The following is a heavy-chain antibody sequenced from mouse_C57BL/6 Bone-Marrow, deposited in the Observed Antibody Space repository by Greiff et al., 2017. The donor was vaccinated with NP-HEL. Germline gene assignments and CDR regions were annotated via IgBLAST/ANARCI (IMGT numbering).Heavy chain of an antibody. CDR3: TRDNYYSNYYAMDY. CDR1: GFTFSSYA. Sequence: EVKVEESGEGLVKPGGSLKLSCAASGFTFSSYAMSWVRQTPEKRLEWVAYISSGGDYIYYADTVKGRFTISRDNARNTLYLQMSSLKSEDTAMYYCTRDNYYSNYYAMDYWGQGTSVTVSS. V-gene: IGHV5-9-1*02. D-gene: IGHD2-5*01. J-gene: IGHJ4*01. CDR2: ISSGGDYI.